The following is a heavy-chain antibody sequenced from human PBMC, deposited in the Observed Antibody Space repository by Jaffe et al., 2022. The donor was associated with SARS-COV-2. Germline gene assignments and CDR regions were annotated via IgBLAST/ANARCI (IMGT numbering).Heavy chain of an antibody. V-gene: IGHV5-51*01. CDR2: IYPGDSDT. J-gene: IGHJ5*02. CDR1: GYSFTSYW. D-gene: IGHD5-12*01. Sequence: EVQLVQSGAEVKKPGESLKISCKGSGYSFTSYWIGWVRQMPGKGLEWMGIIYPGDSDTRYSPSFQGQVTISADKSISTAYLQWSSLKASDTAMYYCARAIVATIGVHGPYNWFDPWGQGTLVTVSS. CDR3: ARAIVATIGVHGPYNWFDP.